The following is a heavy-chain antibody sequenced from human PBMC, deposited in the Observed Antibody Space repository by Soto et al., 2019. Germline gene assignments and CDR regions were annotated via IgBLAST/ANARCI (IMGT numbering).Heavy chain of an antibody. V-gene: IGHV3-73*02. D-gene: IGHD3-10*01. Sequence: EAQLVESGGGLVQPGGSLTLSCAASGFTFSDDNVHWVRQASGKGLEWVGHIRSRANNFATAYAASVRGRFTISRDDSKNTAYLQTNSLKTEDTAVYYCTRAGDGLDVWGQGTTVTVSS. CDR2: IRSRANNFAT. CDR3: TRAGDGLDV. CDR1: GFTFSDDN. J-gene: IGHJ6*02.